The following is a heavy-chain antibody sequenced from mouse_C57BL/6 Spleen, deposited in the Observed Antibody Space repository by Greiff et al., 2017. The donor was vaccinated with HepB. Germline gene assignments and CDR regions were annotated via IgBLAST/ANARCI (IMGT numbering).Heavy chain of an antibody. CDR3: ARLTGTGDYYAMDY. Sequence: EVQLVESGGGLVKPGGSLKLSCAASGFTFSDYGMHWVRQAPEKGLEWVAYISSGSSTTYYADTVKGRFTISRDNAKNTLFLQMTSLRYEDTAMYYCARLTGTGDYYAMDYWGQGTSVTVSS. CDR2: ISSGSSTT. J-gene: IGHJ4*01. V-gene: IGHV5-17*01. CDR1: GFTFSDYG. D-gene: IGHD4-1*01.